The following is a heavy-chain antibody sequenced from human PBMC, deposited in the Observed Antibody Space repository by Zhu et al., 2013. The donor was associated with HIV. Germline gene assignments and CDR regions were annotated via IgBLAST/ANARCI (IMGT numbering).Heavy chain of an antibody. CDR3: ARVEKLGGSGSYPYFDY. J-gene: IGHJ4*02. Sequence: QVQLVQSGAEVKKPGSSVKVSCKASGGTFSSYAISWVRQAPGQGLEWMGGIIPIFGTANYAQKFQGRVTITADKSTGTAYMELSSLRSEDTAVYYCARVEKLGGSGSYPYFDYWGQGTLVTVSS. CDR1: GGTFSSYA. CDR2: IIPIFGTA. V-gene: IGHV1-69*06. D-gene: IGHD3-10*01.